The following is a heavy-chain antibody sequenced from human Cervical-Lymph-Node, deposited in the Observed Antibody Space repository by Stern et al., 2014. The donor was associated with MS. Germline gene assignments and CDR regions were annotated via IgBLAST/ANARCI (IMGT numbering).Heavy chain of an antibody. CDR3: ASNPVNSFGFVYRYFDY. Sequence: VQLVQSGGGLVQPGGSLRLSCAASGLTFSTYALSWVPQAPGKGLEWVSSISVSGGSTSAADSVKGRFTLSRDNSKNTLYLHMSSLRAEDTAVYFCASNPVNSFGFVYRYFDYWGQGTLVTVSS. CDR1: GLTFSTYA. CDR2: ISVSGGST. J-gene: IGHJ4*02. D-gene: IGHD3-3*01. V-gene: IGHV3-23*04.